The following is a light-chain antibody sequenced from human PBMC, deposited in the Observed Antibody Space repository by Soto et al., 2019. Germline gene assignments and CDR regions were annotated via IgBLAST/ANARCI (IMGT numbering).Light chain of an antibody. Sequence: DTQMTQSPSTLSASIGDRVTITCRASQNINNWLAWYQQKPGKAPKLLIYDASRLKSGVPSRFSGSGSGTEFTLTISSLQPDDSTTYYCQQYNNYFGGGTKVEI. CDR3: QQYNNY. CDR1: QNINNW. J-gene: IGKJ4*01. CDR2: DAS. V-gene: IGKV1-5*01.